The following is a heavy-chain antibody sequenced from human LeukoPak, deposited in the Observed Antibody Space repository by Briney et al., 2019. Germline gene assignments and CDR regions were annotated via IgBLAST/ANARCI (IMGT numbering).Heavy chain of an antibody. CDR3: AKDLFVVVPAAIAGAFDI. CDR2: ISWNSGSI. CDR1: GFTFDDYA. V-gene: IGHV3-9*01. D-gene: IGHD2-2*01. Sequence: GGSLRLSCAASGFTFDDYAMHWVRQAPGKGLEWVSGISWNSGSIGYADSVKGRFTISRDNAKNSLYLQMNSLRAEDTALYYCAKDLFVVVPAAIAGAFDIWGQGTMVTVSS. J-gene: IGHJ3*02.